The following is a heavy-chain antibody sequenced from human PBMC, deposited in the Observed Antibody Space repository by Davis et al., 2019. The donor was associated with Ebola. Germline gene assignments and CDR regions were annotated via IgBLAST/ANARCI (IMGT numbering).Heavy chain of an antibody. D-gene: IGHD3-3*01. J-gene: IGHJ6*02. CDR2: INDSGST. V-gene: IGHV4-4*02. CDR3: ARGFGVYDFWSGRYYYYYYGMDV. Sequence: SCAVSGGSIISTKWWSWVRQSPGKGLEWIGEINDSGSTNYSPSLKSRVTISVDKSANQFSLKLTSVTAADTAVYYCARGFGVYDFWSGRYYYYYYGMDVWGQGTTVTVSS. CDR1: GGSIISTKW.